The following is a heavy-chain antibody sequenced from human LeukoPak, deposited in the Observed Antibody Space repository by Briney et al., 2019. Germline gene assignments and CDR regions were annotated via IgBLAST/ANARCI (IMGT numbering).Heavy chain of an antibody. CDR3: ARERRYCSGDNCYSGLDY. CDR2: IHSGGTT. V-gene: IGHV3-53*01. J-gene: IGHJ4*02. CDR1: GFTVSSND. Sequence: PGGSLRLSCAVSGFTVSSNDMSWVRQAPGKGLEWVSLIHSGGTTDYADSVKDRFTISRDYSKNTVNLQINSLRAEDTAVYYCARERRYCSGDNCYSGLDYWGQGTLVTVSS. D-gene: IGHD2-15*01.